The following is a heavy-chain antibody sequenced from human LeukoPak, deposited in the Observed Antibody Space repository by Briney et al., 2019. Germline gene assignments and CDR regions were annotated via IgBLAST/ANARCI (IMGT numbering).Heavy chain of an antibody. D-gene: IGHD3-22*01. CDR1: GFTFSSYG. CDR2: ISYDGSNK. Sequence: GGSLRLSCAASGFTFSSYGMHWVRQAPGKGLEWVAVISYDGSNKYYADSVKGRFTISRDNSKNTLYLQMNSLRAEDTAVYNCAKDGYDGSGAYIDYWGQGTLVTVSS. V-gene: IGHV3-30*18. CDR3: AKDGYDGSGAYIDY. J-gene: IGHJ4*02.